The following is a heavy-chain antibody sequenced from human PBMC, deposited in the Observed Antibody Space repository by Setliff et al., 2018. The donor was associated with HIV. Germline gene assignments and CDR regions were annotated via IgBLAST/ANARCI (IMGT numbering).Heavy chain of an antibody. V-gene: IGHV4-38-2*01. CDR2: INHRGIT. CDR3: VRVHWFDP. J-gene: IGHJ5*02. CDR1: GYSISGDYY. Sequence: SETLSLTCFVSGYSISGDYYWGWIRQPPGKGLEWIGSINHRGITYYNPSLKSRVTISVDASNNQFSLYLNSVTAADTAVYYCVRVHWFDPWGQGTLVTVSS. D-gene: IGHD3-10*01.